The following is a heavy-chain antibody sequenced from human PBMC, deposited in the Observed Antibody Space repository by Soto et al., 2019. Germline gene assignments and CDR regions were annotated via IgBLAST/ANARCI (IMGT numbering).Heavy chain of an antibody. Sequence: SEPLSLTCTFSGGSISSYYWSLIRQPPGKGLEWIGYIYYSGSTNYNPSLKSRVTISVDTSKNQFSLKLSSVTAADTAVYYCARTGIAGNWFDPWGQGTLVTVSS. CDR1: GGSISSYY. CDR2: IYYSGST. CDR3: ARTGIAGNWFDP. D-gene: IGHD6-13*01. V-gene: IGHV4-59*01. J-gene: IGHJ5*02.